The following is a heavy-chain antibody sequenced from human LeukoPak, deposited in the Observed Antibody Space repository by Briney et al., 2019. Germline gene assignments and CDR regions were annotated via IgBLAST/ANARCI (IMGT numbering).Heavy chain of an antibody. CDR3: CITMIVVAHDAFDI. Sequence: GGSLRLSCAASGFTVSSNYMSWVRQAPGKGLERVSVIYSGGSTYYADSVKGRFTISRHNSKNTLYLQMNSLRAEDTAVYYCCITMIVVAHDAFDILGQGTMVTVSS. CDR1: GFTVSSNY. D-gene: IGHD3-22*01. V-gene: IGHV3-53*04. CDR2: IYSGGST. J-gene: IGHJ3*02.